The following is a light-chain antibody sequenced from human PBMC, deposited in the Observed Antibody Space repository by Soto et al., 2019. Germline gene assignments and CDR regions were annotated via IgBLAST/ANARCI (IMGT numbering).Light chain of an antibody. V-gene: IGKV1-5*03. CDR3: QQYDNYPWT. J-gene: IGKJ1*01. CDR2: KAS. CDR1: QSISDW. Sequence: DIQMTQSPSTLSASVGDRVTITCRASQSISDWLAWYQQRPGKAPKLLIFKASTLETGVPSRFSGSAFGTELTLTISSLQPDDIATYYCQQYDNYPWTFGQGTKVEVK.